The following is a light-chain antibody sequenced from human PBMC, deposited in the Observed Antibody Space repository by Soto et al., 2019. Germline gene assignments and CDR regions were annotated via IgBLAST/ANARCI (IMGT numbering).Light chain of an antibody. CDR1: SSDVGGCNY. CDR2: DVS. V-gene: IGLV2-11*01. J-gene: IGLJ2*01. CDR3: CSYAGSYSVV. Sequence: QSALTQPRSVSGSPGQSVTISCTGTSSDVGGCNYVSWYQQHPGKAPILKIYDVSKQPSGVPDRFSGSKSGNTASLTISGLQAEDEADYYCCSYAGSYSVVFGGGTKLTVL.